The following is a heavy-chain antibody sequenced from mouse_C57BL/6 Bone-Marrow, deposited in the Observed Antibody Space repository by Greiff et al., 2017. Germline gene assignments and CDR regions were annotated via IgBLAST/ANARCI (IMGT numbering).Heavy chain of an antibody. CDR2: IYPGSGST. J-gene: IGHJ2*01. CDR3: AREAVVAHFDY. D-gene: IGHD1-1*01. V-gene: IGHV1-55*01. CDR1: GYTFTSYW. Sequence: VQLQQPGAELVKPGASVKMSCKASGYTFTSYWITWVKQRTGQGLEWIGDIYPGSGSTNYNEKFKRKATLTVDTSSSTAYRMHSSLTSEDSAVYYCAREAVVAHFDYWGQGTTLTVSS.